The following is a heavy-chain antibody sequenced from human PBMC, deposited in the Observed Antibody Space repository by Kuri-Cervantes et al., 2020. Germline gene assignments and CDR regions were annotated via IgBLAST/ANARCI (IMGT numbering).Heavy chain of an antibody. Sequence: ETLSLTCAASGFTFSSYSMNWVRQAPGKGLEWVSSISSSSYIYYADSVKGRFTISRDNAKNSLYLQMNSLRAEDTAVYYCAREGRAAAVFDYWGQGTLVTVSS. V-gene: IGHV3-21*01. J-gene: IGHJ4*02. D-gene: IGHD6-13*01. CDR3: AREGRAAAVFDY. CDR1: GFTFSSYS. CDR2: ISSSSYI.